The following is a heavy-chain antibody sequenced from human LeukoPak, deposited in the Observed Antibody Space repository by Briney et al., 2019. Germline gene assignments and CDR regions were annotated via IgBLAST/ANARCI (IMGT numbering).Heavy chain of an antibody. V-gene: IGHV3-23*01. Sequence: GGSLRLSCAASGFTFSSYGMSWVRQAPGKGLEWVSAISGSGGSTYYADSVKGRFTISRDNSKNTLYLQMGSLRAEDMAVYYCARVQTPPDYYYYYMDVWGKGTTVTVSS. CDR3: ARVQTPPDYYYYYMDV. CDR1: GFTFSSYG. CDR2: ISGSGGST. J-gene: IGHJ6*03.